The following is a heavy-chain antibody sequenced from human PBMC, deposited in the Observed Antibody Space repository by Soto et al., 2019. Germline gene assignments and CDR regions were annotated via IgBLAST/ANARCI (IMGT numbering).Heavy chain of an antibody. CDR1: GFTLQNYA. D-gene: IGHD2-21*02. Sequence: LRLSGTASGFTLQNYAMAWVRQAPGKGLEWVSTLIGGHYGTAYSYSVKGRFTVSRDNSKNCLYLQMNSLGVEDTAMYFCAKGKSTGDIDWFDPWGQGSLVTVSS. CDR2: LIGGHYGT. V-gene: IGHV3-23*01. CDR3: AKGKSTGDIDWFDP. J-gene: IGHJ5*02.